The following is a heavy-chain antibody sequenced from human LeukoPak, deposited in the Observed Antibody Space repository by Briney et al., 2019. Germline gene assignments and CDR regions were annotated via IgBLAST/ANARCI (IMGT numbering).Heavy chain of an antibody. Sequence: PGGSLRLSCAASGFTFSSYEMNWVRQAPGRGLEWVSYLSTSGRTKYYADSVKGRFTISRDNAKNSLYLQMNSLRAEDTAVYYCARGTMFPYYFDYWGQGTLVTVSS. V-gene: IGHV3-48*03. CDR2: LSTSGRTK. CDR3: ARGTMFPYYFDY. J-gene: IGHJ4*02. D-gene: IGHD3-10*02. CDR1: GFTFSSYE.